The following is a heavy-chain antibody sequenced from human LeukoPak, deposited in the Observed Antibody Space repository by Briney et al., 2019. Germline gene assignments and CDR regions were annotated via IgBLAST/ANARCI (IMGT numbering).Heavy chain of an antibody. CDR1: GFSFRSFA. J-gene: IGHJ4*02. D-gene: IGHD2-15*01. CDR2: ISYDGSNG. CDR3: ARDPLGYCSGGSCYPYYFDY. Sequence: GRSLRLSCAASGFSFRSFAMHWVRQAPGKGLEWVTLISYDGSNGYYADSVKGRLTISRDNSKNTLYLQMNSLRAEDTAVFYCARDPLGYCSGGSCYPYYFDYWGQGTLVTVSS. V-gene: IGHV3-30-3*01.